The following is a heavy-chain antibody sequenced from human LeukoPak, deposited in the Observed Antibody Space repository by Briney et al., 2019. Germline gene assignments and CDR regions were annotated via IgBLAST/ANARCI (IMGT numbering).Heavy chain of an antibody. Sequence: GGSLRLSCAASGFSFSSYAMHWVRQAPGKGLEWVXVISYDGSNKYYADSVKGRFTISRDNSKHTLFLQMNSLRAEDTAVFYCARDLGRYGGKTEFDYWGQGTLVTVSS. J-gene: IGHJ4*02. CDR3: ARDLGRYGGKTEFDY. CDR2: ISYDGSNK. V-gene: IGHV3-30-3*01. CDR1: GFSFSSYA. D-gene: IGHD4-23*01.